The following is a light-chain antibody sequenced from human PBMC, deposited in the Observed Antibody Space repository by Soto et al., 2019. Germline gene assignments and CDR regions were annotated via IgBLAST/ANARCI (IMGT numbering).Light chain of an antibody. Sequence: QSVLTQPPSVSGAPGQRVTISCTGSSSNIGAGYDVHWYQQLPGTAPKLLIYGNSNRPSGVPDQFSGSKSGTSASLAITGLQAEDEADYYCQSYDSSLSVYYVFGTGTKLTVL. CDR1: SSNIGAGYD. J-gene: IGLJ1*01. CDR3: QSYDSSLSVYYV. CDR2: GNS. V-gene: IGLV1-40*01.